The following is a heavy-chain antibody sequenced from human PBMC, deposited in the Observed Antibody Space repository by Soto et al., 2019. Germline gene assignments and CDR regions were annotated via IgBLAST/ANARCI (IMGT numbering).Heavy chain of an antibody. CDR1: GYTFTSYG. CDR2: ISVYNGNT. Sequence: ASVKVSCKAPGYTFTSYGISWVRQAPGQGLEWMGWISVYNGNTNYAQKLQGRVTMTTDTSTSTAYMELSSLRSEDTAVYYCARDRWQDSSGSYDYWGQGTLVTVSS. V-gene: IGHV1-18*01. D-gene: IGHD3-22*01. CDR3: ARDRWQDSSGSYDY. J-gene: IGHJ4*02.